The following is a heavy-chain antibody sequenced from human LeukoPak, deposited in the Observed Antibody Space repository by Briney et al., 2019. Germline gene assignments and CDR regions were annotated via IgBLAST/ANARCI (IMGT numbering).Heavy chain of an antibody. Sequence: PGGSLRLSCAASGFTFSSYAISWVRQAPGKGLEWVSAISGSGGSTYYADSVKGRFTISRDNSKNTLYLQMNSLRAEDTAVYYCARALRAHYYYGMDVWGKGTTVTVSS. J-gene: IGHJ6*04. CDR2: ISGSGGST. CDR1: GFTFSSYA. CDR3: ARALRAHYYYGMDV. V-gene: IGHV3-23*01.